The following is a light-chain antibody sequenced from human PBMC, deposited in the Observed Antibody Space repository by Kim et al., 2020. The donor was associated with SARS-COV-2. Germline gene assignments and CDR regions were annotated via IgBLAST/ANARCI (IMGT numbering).Light chain of an antibody. CDR1: SLSFYY. CDR2: DKN. J-gene: IGLJ3*02. Sequence: SSELTQDPAVSVALGQTVRITCQGDSLSFYYASWYQQKPGQAPVLVIYDKNNRPSGIPDRFSGSISGNTASLTITGAQAEDEADYYCNYRDSSGNHLVFG. V-gene: IGLV3-19*01. CDR3: NYRDSSGNHLV.